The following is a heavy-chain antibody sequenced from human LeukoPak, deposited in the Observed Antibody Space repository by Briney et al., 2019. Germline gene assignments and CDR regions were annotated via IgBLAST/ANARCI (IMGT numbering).Heavy chain of an antibody. V-gene: IGHV3-30-3*01. D-gene: IGHD5-12*01. J-gene: IGHJ4*02. CDR2: ISYDGSNK. CDR3: ARGTNSGYDIPADY. CDR1: GYTLSSFA. Sequence: GGCLRLSCAASGYTLSSFATHWVREAPGKGLEWVAVISYDGSNKYYADTVKGRFTISRDNSKNTLYLQMNSLRAEDTAVYYCARGTNSGYDIPADYWGQGTLVTVSS.